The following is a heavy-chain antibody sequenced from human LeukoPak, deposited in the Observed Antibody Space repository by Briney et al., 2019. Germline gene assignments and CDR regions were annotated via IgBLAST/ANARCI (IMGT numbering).Heavy chain of an antibody. V-gene: IGHV3-48*01. CDR1: GFTFSSYS. Sequence: GGSLRLSCAASGFTFSSYSMNWVRQAPGKGLEWVSYISPSSSTIYYADSVKGRFTISRDNSKNTLYLQMNSLRAEDTAVYYCASHSSSWYGFDYWGQGTLVTVSS. D-gene: IGHD6-13*01. CDR3: ASHSSSWYGFDY. CDR2: ISPSSSTI. J-gene: IGHJ4*02.